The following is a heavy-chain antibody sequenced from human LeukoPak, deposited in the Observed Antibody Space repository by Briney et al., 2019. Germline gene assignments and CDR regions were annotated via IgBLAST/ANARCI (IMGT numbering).Heavy chain of an antibody. CDR1: GDTRTELS. D-gene: IGHD2-2*01. CDR3: ATTGIIGAIVVVPAAMDY. J-gene: IGHJ4*02. V-gene: IGHV1-24*01. Sequence: ASVKVSCKVSGDTRTELSMHWVRQAPGKGLDWMGGFYPEDGETIYAQKFQGRVTMTEDTSTDTAYMELSSLRSEDTAVYYCATTGIIGAIVVVPAAMDYWGQGTLVTVSS. CDR2: FYPEDGET.